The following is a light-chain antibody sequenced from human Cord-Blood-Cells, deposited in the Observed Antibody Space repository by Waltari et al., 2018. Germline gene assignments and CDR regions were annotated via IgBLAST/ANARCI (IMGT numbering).Light chain of an antibody. J-gene: IGKJ4*01. Sequence: EIVMTQSPATLSVSPGERATIACRASQSVSSNLAWYKQKPGQAPRLLSYGGSTRATGIPARFSGSGSGTEFTLTISSLQSEDFAVYYCQQYNNWPLTFGGGTKVEIK. CDR3: QQYNNWPLT. CDR2: GGS. CDR1: QSVSSN. V-gene: IGKV3-15*01.